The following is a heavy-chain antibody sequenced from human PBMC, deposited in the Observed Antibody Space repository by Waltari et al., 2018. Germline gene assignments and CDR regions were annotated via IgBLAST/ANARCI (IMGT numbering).Heavy chain of an antibody. CDR1: GYSISSGYC. CDR3: AREPIVGATAFWYFDL. D-gene: IGHD1-26*01. Sequence: QVQLQESGPGLVKPSETLSLTCTVSGYSISSGYCWGWIRQPPGKGLEWIGSIYHSGSTYYNPSLKSRVTISVDTSKNQFSLKLSSVTAADKAVYYCAREPIVGATAFWYFDLWGRGTLVTVSS. V-gene: IGHV4-38-2*02. J-gene: IGHJ2*01. CDR2: IYHSGST.